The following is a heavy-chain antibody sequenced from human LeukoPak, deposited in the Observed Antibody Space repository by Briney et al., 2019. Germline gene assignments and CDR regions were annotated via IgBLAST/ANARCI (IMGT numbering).Heavy chain of an antibody. D-gene: IGHD3-3*01. J-gene: IGHJ4*02. CDR3: ARRGDVLRFLEWLPLDY. Sequence: GASVKVSCKASGYTFTGYYMHWVRQAPGQGLEWMGWINPNSGGTNYAQKFQGRVTMTRDTSISTAYMELSRLRSDDTAVYYCARRGDVLRFLEWLPLDYWGQGTLVTVSS. CDR2: INPNSGGT. CDR1: GYTFTGYY. V-gene: IGHV1-2*02.